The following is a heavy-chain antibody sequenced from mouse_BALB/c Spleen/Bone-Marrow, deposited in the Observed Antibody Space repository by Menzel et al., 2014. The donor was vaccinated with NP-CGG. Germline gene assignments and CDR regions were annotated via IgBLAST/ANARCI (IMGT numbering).Heavy chain of an antibody. CDR1: GYTFXSYT. D-gene: IGHD2-14*01. CDR3: ARRYDYARDY. CDR2: ISPSSGYT. V-gene: IGHV1-4*01. Sequence: VKLMESGAELARPGASVKMSCKASGYTFXSYTMHWVKQRPGQGLEWIGYISPSSGYTNYNQKFKDKATLTADKSSSTAYMQLSSLTSEDSAVYYCARRYDYARDYWGQGTSVTVSS. J-gene: IGHJ4*01.